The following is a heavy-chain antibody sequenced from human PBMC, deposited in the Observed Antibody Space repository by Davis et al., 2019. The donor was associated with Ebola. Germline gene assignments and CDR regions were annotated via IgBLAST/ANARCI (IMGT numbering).Heavy chain of an antibody. V-gene: IGHV1-18*01. CDR2: ISAYNGNT. Sequence: AASVKVSCKASAYTFNNYAISWVRQAPGQGLEWMGCISAYNGNTNYAQILQGRVTMTTDTSTGTAYMELRSLRSDDTAVYFCARTSIVGTTTTASDIWGQGTKVTVSS. CDR1: AYTFNNYA. CDR3: ARTSIVGTTTTASDI. J-gene: IGHJ3*02. D-gene: IGHD1-26*01.